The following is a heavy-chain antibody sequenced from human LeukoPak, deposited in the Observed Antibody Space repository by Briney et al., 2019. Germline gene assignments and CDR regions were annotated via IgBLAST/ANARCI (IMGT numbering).Heavy chain of an antibody. D-gene: IGHD3-3*01. Sequence: SETLSLTCTVSGGSISSSSYYWGWIRQPPGKGLEWIGSIYYSGSTYYNPSLKSRVTISVDTSKNQFSLKLSSVTAADTAVYYCARAPMNVLRFLESFDPWGQGTLVTVSS. CDR1: GGSISSSSYY. CDR2: IYYSGST. CDR3: ARAPMNVLRFLESFDP. V-gene: IGHV4-39*07. J-gene: IGHJ5*02.